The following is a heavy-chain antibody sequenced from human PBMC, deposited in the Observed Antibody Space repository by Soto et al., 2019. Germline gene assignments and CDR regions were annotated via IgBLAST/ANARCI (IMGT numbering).Heavy chain of an antibody. CDR3: ARGVLITMVRGEPTYDY. CDR1: GGSFSGYY. CDR2: INHSGST. D-gene: IGHD3-10*01. Sequence: SETLSLTCAVYGGSFSGYYLSWIRQPPGKGLEWIGEINHSGSTNYNPSLKSRVTISVDTSKNQFSLKLSSVTAADTAVYYCARGVLITMVRGEPTYDYWGQGTLVTVSS. J-gene: IGHJ4*02. V-gene: IGHV4-34*01.